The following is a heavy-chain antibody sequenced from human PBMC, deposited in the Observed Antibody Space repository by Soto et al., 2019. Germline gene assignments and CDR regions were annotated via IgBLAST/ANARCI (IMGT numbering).Heavy chain of an antibody. J-gene: IGHJ4*02. V-gene: IGHV4-59*01. CDR3: AGGSRGYSYGSFDY. Sequence: SETLSLTCTVSGGSISSYYWSWIRQPPGKGLEWIGYIYYSGSTNYNPSLKSRVTISVDTSKNQFSLKLSSVTAADTAVYYCAGGSRGYSYGSFDYWGQGTLVTVSS. D-gene: IGHD5-18*01. CDR1: GGSISSYY. CDR2: IYYSGST.